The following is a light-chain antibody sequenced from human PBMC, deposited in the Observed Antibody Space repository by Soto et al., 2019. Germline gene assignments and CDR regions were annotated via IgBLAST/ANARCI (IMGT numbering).Light chain of an antibody. CDR2: RNS. V-gene: IGLV1-47*01. CDR1: SSNIGSNY. J-gene: IGLJ3*02. Sequence: QLVLTQPPSASGTPGQRVTISCSGSSSNIGSNYVYWYQQLPGTAPKLLIYRNSQRPSGVPDRFSGSKSGASASLAISGLRSEDEADYYCCSYAGSSTWVFGGGTKLTVL. CDR3: CSYAGSSTWV.